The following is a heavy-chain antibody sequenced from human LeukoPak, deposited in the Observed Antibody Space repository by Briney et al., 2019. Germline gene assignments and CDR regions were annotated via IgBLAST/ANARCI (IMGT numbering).Heavy chain of an antibody. D-gene: IGHD5-12*01. Sequence: PSGTLSLTCAVSGGSISSSNWWSWVRQPPGKGLEWIGEIYHSGSTNYNPSPKSRVTISVDKSKNQFSLKLSSVTAADTAVYYCASFPRGYSGYDPQFDYWGQGTLVTVSS. V-gene: IGHV4-4*02. J-gene: IGHJ4*02. CDR2: IYHSGST. CDR3: ASFPRGYSGYDPQFDY. CDR1: GGSISSSNW.